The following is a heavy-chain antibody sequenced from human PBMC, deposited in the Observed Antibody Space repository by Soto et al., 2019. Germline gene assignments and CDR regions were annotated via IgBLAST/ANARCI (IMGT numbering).Heavy chain of an antibody. CDR2: IWYDGSNK. D-gene: IGHD2-8*01. CDR3: ARDLMEQPYQRYYYYGMDV. V-gene: IGHV3-33*01. J-gene: IGHJ6*02. Sequence: GGSLRLSCAASGFTFSSYGMHWVRQAPGKGLEWVAVIWYDGSNKYYADSVKGRFTISRDNSKNTLYLQMNSLRAEDTAVYYCARDLMEQPYQRYYYYGMDVWGQGTTVTVSS. CDR1: GFTFSSYG.